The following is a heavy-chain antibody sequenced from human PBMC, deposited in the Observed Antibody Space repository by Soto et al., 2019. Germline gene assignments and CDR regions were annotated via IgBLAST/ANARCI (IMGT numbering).Heavy chain of an antibody. V-gene: IGHV3-23*01. CDR1: GFTVSSYG. CDR3: AKGGTMIVAPSD. Sequence: GVLLRRSCEASGFTVSSYGRSRVRQAPRKGLEWVSAISGSGGSTYYADSVKGRFTISRDNSKNTLYLQMNSLRAEDTAVYYCAKGGTMIVAPSDWGQGTLVTVSS. J-gene: IGHJ4*02. D-gene: IGHD3-22*01. CDR2: ISGSGGST.